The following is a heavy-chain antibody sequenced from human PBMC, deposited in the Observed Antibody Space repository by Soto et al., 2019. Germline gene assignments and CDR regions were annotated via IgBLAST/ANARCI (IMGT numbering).Heavy chain of an antibody. CDR1: GDTFSFYT. J-gene: IGHJ4*02. Sequence: QVQLVQSGAEVKKPGSSVRLSCTASGDTFSFYTISWVRQAPGQGPEWMGRIIPMVGMADYPQKFQGRVTISADKSTSTAYMVLSSLRSDDTAVYCATNYGSGSTHFDYWGQGTLVTVSS. D-gene: IGHD3-10*01. CDR3: TNYGSGSTHFDY. CDR2: IIPMVGMA. V-gene: IGHV1-69*02.